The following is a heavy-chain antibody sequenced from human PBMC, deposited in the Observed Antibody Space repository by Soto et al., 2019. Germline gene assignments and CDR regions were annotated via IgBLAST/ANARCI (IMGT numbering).Heavy chain of an antibody. J-gene: IGHJ4*02. CDR3: ARTGKGGYSGYDRYYFDY. D-gene: IGHD5-12*01. CDR1: GGSISSYY. V-gene: IGHV4-59*01. CDR2: IYYSGST. Sequence: KSSETLSLTCTVSGGSISSYYWSWIRQPPGKGLEWIGYIYYSGSTNYNPSLKSRVTISVDTSKNQFSLKLSSVTAADTAVYYCARTGKGGYSGYDRYYFDYWGQGTLVTVSS.